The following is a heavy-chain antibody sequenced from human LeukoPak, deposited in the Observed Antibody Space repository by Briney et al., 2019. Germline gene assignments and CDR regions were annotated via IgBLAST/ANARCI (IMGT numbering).Heavy chain of an antibody. CDR2: INHSGST. Sequence: SETLSLTCAVYGGSFRGYYWSWIRQPPGKGLEWIGEINHSGSTNYNPSLKSRVTISVDTSKNQFSLQLSSATAADPAVYYCARGSGWYFDSWGQGTLVTVSS. J-gene: IGHJ4*02. CDR3: ARGSGWYFDS. CDR1: GGSFRGYY. D-gene: IGHD6-19*01. V-gene: IGHV4-34*01.